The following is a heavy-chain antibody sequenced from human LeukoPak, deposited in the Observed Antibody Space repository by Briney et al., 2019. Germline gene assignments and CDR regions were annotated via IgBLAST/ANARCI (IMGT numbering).Heavy chain of an antibody. CDR3: ARDPYGSGSYGWFDP. Sequence: GGSLRLSCAASGFTFSSYSMNWVRQAPWKGLEWVSSISSSSSYIYYVDSVKGRFTISRDNAKNSLYLQMNSLRAEDTAVYYCARDPYGSGSYGWFDPWGQGTLVTVSS. CDR1: GFTFSSYS. D-gene: IGHD3-10*01. CDR2: ISSSSSYI. V-gene: IGHV3-21*01. J-gene: IGHJ5*02.